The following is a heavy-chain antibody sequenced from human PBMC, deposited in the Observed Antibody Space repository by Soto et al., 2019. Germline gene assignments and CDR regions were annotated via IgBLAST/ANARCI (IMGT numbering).Heavy chain of an antibody. CDR3: ARGVGCDSGALMYYFGIDD. CDR2: IYSGTNT. V-gene: IGHV3-66*01. Sequence: EVQLVESGGALVQPGGSLRLSCEVSGFSVTRNYMRWVRQRPGKGLEWVSVIYSGTNTYYVDSVKDRFTISRDDSKNTVDLQMNTLRAEETAVYFCARGVGCDSGALMYYFGIDDWGQGTRVTVS. J-gene: IGHJ6*02. D-gene: IGHD4-17*01. CDR1: GFSVTRNY.